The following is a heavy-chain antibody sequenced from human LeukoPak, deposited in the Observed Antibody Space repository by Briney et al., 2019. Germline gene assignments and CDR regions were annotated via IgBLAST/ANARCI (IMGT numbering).Heavy chain of an antibody. CDR1: GGSISSSSYY. D-gene: IGHD5-18*01. CDR2: IYYSGST. CDR3: ARLPRWEAMGY. Sequence: PSETLSLTCTVSGGSISSSSYYWGWIRQPPGKGLEWIGNIYYSGSTYYNPSLKSRVTISVDTSKNQFSLKLSSVTAADTAVYYCARLPRWEAMGYWGQGTLVTVSS. V-gene: IGHV4-39*01. J-gene: IGHJ4*02.